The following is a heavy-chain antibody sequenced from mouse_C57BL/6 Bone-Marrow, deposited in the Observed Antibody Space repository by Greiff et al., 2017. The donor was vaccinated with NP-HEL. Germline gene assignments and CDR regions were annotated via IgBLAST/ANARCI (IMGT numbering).Heavy chain of an antibody. Sequence: EVQLVESWGGLVKPGGSLKLSCAASGFTFSDYGMHWVRQAPEKGLEWVAYISSGSSTIYYADTVKGRFTISRDNAKNTLFLQMTSLRSEDTAMYYCASTIYYYGFDYWGQGTTLTVSS. CDR2: ISSGSSTI. J-gene: IGHJ2*01. D-gene: IGHD1-1*01. CDR1: GFTFSDYG. V-gene: IGHV5-17*01. CDR3: ASTIYYYGFDY.